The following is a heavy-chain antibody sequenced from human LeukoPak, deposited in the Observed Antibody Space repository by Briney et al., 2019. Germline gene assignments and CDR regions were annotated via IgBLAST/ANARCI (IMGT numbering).Heavy chain of an antibody. CDR1: GYTFTSYD. CDR2: LNPNSDNT. CDR3: ARGQRYSYMSP. D-gene: IGHD5-18*01. Sequence: ASVKVSCKASGYTFTSYDINWVRQATGQGLEWMGWLNPNSDNTGYAQKFQGRVTITRNTSISTAYMELSSLRSEDTAVYYCARGQRYSYMSPWGQGPLVTVSS. J-gene: IGHJ5*02. V-gene: IGHV1-8*03.